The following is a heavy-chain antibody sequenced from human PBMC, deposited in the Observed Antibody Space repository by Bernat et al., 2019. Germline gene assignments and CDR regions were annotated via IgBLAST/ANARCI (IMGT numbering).Heavy chain of an antibody. D-gene: IGHD3-3*01. J-gene: IGHJ6*02. V-gene: IGHV3-53*01. CDR1: GFTVSSNY. CDR2: IYSGGST. CDR3: AREPVLRVDNYYYYYGMDV. Sequence: EVQLVESGGGLIQPGGSLRLSCAASGFTVSSNYMSWVRQAPGKGLEWVSVIYSGGSTYYADSVKGRFTISRDNSKNTLYLQMNSLRAEDTAVYYCAREPVLRVDNYYYYYGMDVWGQGTTVTVSS.